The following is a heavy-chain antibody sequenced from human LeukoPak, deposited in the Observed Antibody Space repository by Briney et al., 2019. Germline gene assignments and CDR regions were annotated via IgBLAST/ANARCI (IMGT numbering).Heavy chain of an antibody. Sequence: GGSLRLSCAASGFTFSTYSMNWVRQAPGKGLEWVSYISSSGSTIYYADSVKGRFTISRDNAKNSLYLQMNSLRAEDTAVYYCAELGITMIGGVWGKGTTATISS. CDR1: GFTFSTYS. V-gene: IGHV3-48*04. CDR3: AELGITMIGGV. CDR2: ISSSGSTI. J-gene: IGHJ6*04. D-gene: IGHD3-10*02.